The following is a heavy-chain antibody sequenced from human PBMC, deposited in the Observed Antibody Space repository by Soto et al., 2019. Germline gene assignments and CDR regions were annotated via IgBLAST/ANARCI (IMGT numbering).Heavy chain of an antibody. V-gene: IGHV4-59*01. D-gene: IGHD2-8*01. CDR1: GGSISSYY. J-gene: IGHJ6*02. Sequence: LSLTCTVSGGSISSYYWSWIRQPPGKGLEWIGYIYYSGSTNYNPSLKSRVTISVDTSKNQFSLKLSSVTAADTAVYYCARDHRYCTNGVCYPGGMDVWGQGTTVTVSS. CDR2: IYYSGST. CDR3: ARDHRYCTNGVCYPGGMDV.